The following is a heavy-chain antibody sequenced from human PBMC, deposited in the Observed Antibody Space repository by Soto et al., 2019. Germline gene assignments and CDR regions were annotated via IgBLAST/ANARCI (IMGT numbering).Heavy chain of an antibody. CDR3: ARSQGSSTSLEIYYCYYYGMDV. J-gene: IGHJ6*02. CDR2: IIPISGTA. D-gene: IGHD2-2*01. CDR1: GGTFSSYA. V-gene: IGHV1-69*01. Sequence: QVQLVQSGAEVQKPGSSVKVSCKASGGTFSSYAISWVRQAPGQGLEWMGGIIPISGTANYAQKFQGRVTITADESTSTAYMELSSLRSEDTAVYYCARSQGSSTSLEIYYCYYYGMDVWGQGTTVTVSS.